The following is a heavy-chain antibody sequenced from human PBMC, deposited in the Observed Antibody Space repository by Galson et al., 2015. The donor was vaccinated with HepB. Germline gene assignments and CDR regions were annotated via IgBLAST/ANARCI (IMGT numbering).Heavy chain of an antibody. Sequence: SVKVSCKASGYTFTSYYMHWVRQAPGQGLEWMGIINPSGGSTSYAQKFQGRVTMTRDTSTSTVYMELSSLRSEDTAVYYCARDPSTTSWPYYYMDVWGKGTTVTVSS. D-gene: IGHD2-2*01. CDR1: GYTFTSYY. J-gene: IGHJ6*03. V-gene: IGHV1-46*01. CDR2: INPSGGST. CDR3: ARDPSTTSWPYYYMDV.